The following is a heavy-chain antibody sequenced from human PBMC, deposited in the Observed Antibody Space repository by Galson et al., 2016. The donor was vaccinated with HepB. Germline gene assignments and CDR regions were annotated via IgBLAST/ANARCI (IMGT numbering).Heavy chain of an antibody. J-gene: IGHJ6*02. Sequence: SVKVSCKASGYIFTPHSLNWVRQAPGQGLEWMGWINPYNGNTNYAQKFQDRVTMTTDTSTSTAYMELRSLRAADTAIYYCQKRLGSNGMDAWGQGTTVTVSS. CDR2: INPYNGNT. CDR3: QKRLGSNGMDA. D-gene: IGHD3-10*01. V-gene: IGHV1-18*01. CDR1: GYIFTPHS.